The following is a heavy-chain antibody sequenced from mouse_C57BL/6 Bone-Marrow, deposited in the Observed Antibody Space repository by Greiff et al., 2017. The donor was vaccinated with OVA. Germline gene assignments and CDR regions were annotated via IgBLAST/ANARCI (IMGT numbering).Heavy chain of an antibody. CDR3: ASGGSSYDGYFDV. V-gene: IGHV1-59*01. CDR1: GYTFTSYW. Sequence: QVQLQQPGAELVRPGTSVKLSCKASGYTFTSYWMHWVKQRPGQGLEWIGVIDPSDSYTNYNQKFKGKATLTVDTSSSTAYMQLSSLTSEDSAVDYCASGGSSYDGYFDVWGKGTTVTVSS. D-gene: IGHD1-1*01. J-gene: IGHJ1*03. CDR2: IDPSDSYT.